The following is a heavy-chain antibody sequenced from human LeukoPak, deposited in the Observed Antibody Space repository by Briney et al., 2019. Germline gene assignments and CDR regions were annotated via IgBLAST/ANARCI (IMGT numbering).Heavy chain of an antibody. CDR1: GGSISSYY. Sequence: SETLSLTCTVSGGSISSYYWSWIRQPAGKGLEWIGRIYTSGGTNYNPSLKSRVTMSVDTSKNQFSLKLSSVTAADTAVYYCAREEVPAAPGAYDAFDIWGQGTMVTVSS. D-gene: IGHD2-2*01. CDR3: AREEVPAAPGAYDAFDI. J-gene: IGHJ3*02. CDR2: IYTSGGT. V-gene: IGHV4-4*07.